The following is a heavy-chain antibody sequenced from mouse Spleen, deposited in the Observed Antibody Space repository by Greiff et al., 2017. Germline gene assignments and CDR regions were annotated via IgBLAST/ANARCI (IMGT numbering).Heavy chain of an antibody. Sequence: EVQLQESGPELVKPGDSVKISCKASGYSFTGYFMNWVMQSHGKSLEWIGRINPYNGDTFYNQKFKGKATLTVDKSSSTAHMELRSLTSEDSAVYYCAKGTVVAPFDYWGQGTTLTVSS. V-gene: IGHV1-20*01. CDR3: AKGTVVAPFDY. D-gene: IGHD1-1*01. CDR2: INPYNGDT. CDR1: GYSFTGYF. J-gene: IGHJ2*01.